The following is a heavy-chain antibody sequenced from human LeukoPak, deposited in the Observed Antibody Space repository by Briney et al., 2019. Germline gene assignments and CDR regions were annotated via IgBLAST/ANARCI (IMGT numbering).Heavy chain of an antibody. CDR3: ARAKIDSWFDP. CDR2: IYTSGST. V-gene: IGHV4-61*02. D-gene: IGHD3-3*01. J-gene: IGHJ5*02. CDR1: GGSISSGSYY. Sequence: SETLSLTCTVSGGSISSGSYYWSWIRQPAGKGLEWIGRIYTSGSTNYNPSLKSRVTISVDTSKNQFSLKLSSVTAADTAVYYCARAKIDSWFDPWGQGTLVTVSS.